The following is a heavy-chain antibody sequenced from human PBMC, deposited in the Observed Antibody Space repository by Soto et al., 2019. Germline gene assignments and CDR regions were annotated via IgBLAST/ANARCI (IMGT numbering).Heavy chain of an antibody. Sequence: QVQLVQSGAEVKKPGSSVKVSCKASGGTFSSYTISWVRQAPGQGLEWMGRIIPILGIANYAQKFQGRVTITAYKSTSTAYMELSSLRSEDTAVYYCAITPRYYYDSSGYTYYYYYGMDVWGQGTTVTVSS. V-gene: IGHV1-69*02. CDR1: GGTFSSYT. CDR3: AITPRYYYDSSGYTYYYYYGMDV. CDR2: IIPILGIA. D-gene: IGHD3-22*01. J-gene: IGHJ6*02.